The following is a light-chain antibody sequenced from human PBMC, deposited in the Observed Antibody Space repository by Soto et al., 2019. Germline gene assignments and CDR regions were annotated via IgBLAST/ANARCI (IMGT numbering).Light chain of an antibody. CDR3: QQYATSPLT. Sequence: IVLTQSPGTLSLSPGERATLSCRASQSVSTYLAWYQQKPGQAPRLLVYGALSRATGIPDRFSGSGSGTDFTLTISRLEPEDFALYYCQQYATSPLTFGGGTKVDI. CDR1: QSVSTY. CDR2: GAL. V-gene: IGKV3-20*01. J-gene: IGKJ4*01.